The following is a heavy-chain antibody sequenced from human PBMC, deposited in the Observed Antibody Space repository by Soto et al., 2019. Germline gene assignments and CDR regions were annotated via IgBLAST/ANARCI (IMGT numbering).Heavy chain of an antibody. CDR2: IFIGGTT. V-gene: IGHV3-66*01. Sequence: GGSLRLSCAASGFTVSSSQMTWVRQAPGKALEWVSLIFIGGTTQYAVSVKGRFTISGDKSKNTLYLQMNSLRVEDTAIYYCVREKYYYGMDVWGQGTAVTVSS. J-gene: IGHJ6*02. CDR1: GFTVSSSQ. CDR3: VREKYYYGMDV.